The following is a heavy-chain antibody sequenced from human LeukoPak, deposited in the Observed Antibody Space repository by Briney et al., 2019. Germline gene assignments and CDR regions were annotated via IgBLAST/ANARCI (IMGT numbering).Heavy chain of an antibody. CDR2: IKQDGSEQ. V-gene: IGHV3-7*01. J-gene: IGHJ3*02. CDR1: GFTFSSSW. D-gene: IGHD2-2*01. CDR3: ARESIVVVPTTMDDASDI. Sequence: GGSLRLSCAASGFTFSSSWMSWVRQAPGKGLEWVANIKQDGSEQFYLDSVKGRFTISRDNAKNALYLQMHSLRVEDTAVYYCARESIVVVPTTMDDASDIWGQGTMVTVSS.